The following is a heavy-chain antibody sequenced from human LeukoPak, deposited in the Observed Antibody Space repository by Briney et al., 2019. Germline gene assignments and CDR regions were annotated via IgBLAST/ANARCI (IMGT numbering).Heavy chain of an antibody. D-gene: IGHD6-6*01. V-gene: IGHV1-2*02. CDR2: INPNSGGT. CDR1: GYTFTGYY. Sequence: AASVKVSCKASGYTFTGYYMHWVRQAPGQGLEWMGWINPNSGGTNYAQKFQGRVTMTRDTSISTAYMELSRLRSDDTAVYYCAREEYSSSSGAFDIWGQGTMVTVSS. J-gene: IGHJ3*02. CDR3: AREEYSSSSGAFDI.